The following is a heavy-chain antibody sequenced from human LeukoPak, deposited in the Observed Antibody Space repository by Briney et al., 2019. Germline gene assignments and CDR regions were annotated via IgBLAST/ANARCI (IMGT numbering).Heavy chain of an antibody. V-gene: IGHV4-34*01. CDR2: INHSGST. CDR3: ARGQKLRLAVAGTYFDY. CDR1: GGSFSGYY. Sequence: SETLSLTCAVYGGSFSGYYWSWIRQPPGKGLEWIGEINHSGSTNYNPSLKSRVTISVDTSKNQFSLKLSSVTAADTAVYYCARGQKLRLAVAGTYFDYWGQGTLVTVSS. D-gene: IGHD6-19*01. J-gene: IGHJ4*02.